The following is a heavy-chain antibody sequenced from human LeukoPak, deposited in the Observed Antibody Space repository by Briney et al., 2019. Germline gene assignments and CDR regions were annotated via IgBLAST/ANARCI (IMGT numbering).Heavy chain of an antibody. V-gene: IGHV3-33*01. D-gene: IGHD6-13*01. CDR3: GRKCSSSWYIDY. Sequence: PGGSLRLSCAASGFTFSSRGMHWVRQAPGKGLEWVAVIWYDGSNYYYADSVKGRFTISRDNSKNTVYLQMNSLRAEDTAVYYCGRKCSSSWYIDYWGQGTLVTVSS. J-gene: IGHJ4*02. CDR1: GFTFSSRG. CDR2: IWYDGSNY.